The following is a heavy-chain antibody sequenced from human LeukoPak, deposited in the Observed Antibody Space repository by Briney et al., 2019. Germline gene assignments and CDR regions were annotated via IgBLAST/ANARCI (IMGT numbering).Heavy chain of an antibody. V-gene: IGHV1-18*01. D-gene: IGHD2-2*01. Sequence: ASVKVSCKASGYTFTSYGISWVRQAPGQGLEWMGWISAYNGNTNYAQKLQGRVTMTTDTSTSTAYMELRSLRSDDTAVYYCVRKGSKYQLLNWFDPWGQETLVTVSS. CDR3: VRKGSKYQLLNWFDP. J-gene: IGHJ5*02. CDR2: ISAYNGNT. CDR1: GYTFTSYG.